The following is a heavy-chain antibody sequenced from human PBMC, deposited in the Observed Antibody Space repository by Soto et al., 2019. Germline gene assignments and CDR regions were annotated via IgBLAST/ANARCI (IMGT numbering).Heavy chain of an antibody. CDR1: GDSVSSNSAA. D-gene: IGHD1-7*01. CDR2: TYYRSKWYN. Sequence: SQTLSLTCAISGDSVSSNSAAWNWIRQSPSRGLEWLGRTYYRSKWYNDYAVSVKSRITINPDTSKNQFSLQLNSVTPEDTAVYYCARVQSPRTGTTVSMLYYYYYGMDVWGQGTTVTVSS. J-gene: IGHJ6*02. CDR3: ARVQSPRTGTTVSMLYYYYYGMDV. V-gene: IGHV6-1*01.